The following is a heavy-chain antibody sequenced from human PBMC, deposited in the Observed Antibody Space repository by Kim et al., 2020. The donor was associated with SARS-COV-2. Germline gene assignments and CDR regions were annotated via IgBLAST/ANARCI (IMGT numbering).Heavy chain of an antibody. D-gene: IGHD3-3*01. CDR2: ISSSSSYI. Sequence: GGSLRLSCAASGFTFSSYSMNWVRQAPGKGLEWVSSISSSSSYIYYADSVKGRFTISRDNAKNSLYLQMNSLRAEDTAVYYCARVAYDFWSGYYAQFDYWGQGTLVTVSS. CDR1: GFTFSSYS. V-gene: IGHV3-21*01. J-gene: IGHJ4*02. CDR3: ARVAYDFWSGYYAQFDY.